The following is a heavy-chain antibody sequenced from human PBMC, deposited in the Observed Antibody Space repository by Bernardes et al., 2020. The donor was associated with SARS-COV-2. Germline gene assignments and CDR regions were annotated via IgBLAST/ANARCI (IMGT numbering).Heavy chain of an antibody. CDR1: GFTFSSYW. D-gene: IGHD6-19*01. CDR3: AAAGWFDP. V-gene: IGHV3-74*01. J-gene: IGHJ5*02. CDR2: IISDGSYT. Sequence: GGSLRLSCAASGFTFSSYWMHWVRQAPGKGLVWVSRIISDGSYTSYADSVKGRFTISRDNAKNTLFLQMNSLRAEDTAVYYCAAAGWFDPWGQGTLVTVSS.